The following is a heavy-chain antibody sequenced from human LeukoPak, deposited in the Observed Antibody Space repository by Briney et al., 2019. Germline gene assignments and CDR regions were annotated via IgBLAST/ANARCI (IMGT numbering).Heavy chain of an antibody. CDR1: GDTFIRYG. J-gene: IGHJ4*02. CDR2: INPNSGGT. CDR3: ARGGNYYGSGSFHLGFYYFDY. D-gene: IGHD3-10*01. V-gene: IGHV1-2*02. Sequence: GASVKVSCKASGDTFIRYGISWVRQAPGQGLEWMGWINPNSGGTSYAQKFQDRVTMTRDTSITTAYMELSRLKSDDTAVYYCARGGNYYGSGSFHLGFYYFDYWGQGTLVTVSS.